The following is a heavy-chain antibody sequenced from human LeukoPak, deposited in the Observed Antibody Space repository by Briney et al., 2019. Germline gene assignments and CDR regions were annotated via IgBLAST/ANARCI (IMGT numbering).Heavy chain of an antibody. CDR1: GFTFDMYW. CDR2: IKQDGSEK. D-gene: IGHD2-15*01. V-gene: IGHV3-7*01. CDR3: AREPRGYCSGESCYSPYYYGMDV. Sequence: SGGSLRLSCAASGFTFDMYWMSWVRQAPGKGLEWVATIKQDGSEKYYVDSVKGRFTISRDNAKNSLYLQMNSLRAEDTAVYYCAREPRGYCSGESCYSPYYYGMDVWGQGTTVTVSS. J-gene: IGHJ6*02.